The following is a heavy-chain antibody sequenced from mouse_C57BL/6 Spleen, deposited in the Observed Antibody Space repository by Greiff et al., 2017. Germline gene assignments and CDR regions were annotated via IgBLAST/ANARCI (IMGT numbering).Heavy chain of an antibody. J-gene: IGHJ3*01. V-gene: IGHV1-81*01. CDR1: GYTFTSYG. Sequence: VQLQQSGAELARPGASVKLSCKASGYTFTSYGLSWVKQRTGQGLEWIGEIYPRSGNPYYNEKFKGKATLTADKSSSTAYMELRSLTSEDSAVYFCARMEDGYGFAYWGQGTLVTVSA. D-gene: IGHD2-2*01. CDR3: ARMEDGYGFAY. CDR2: IYPRSGNP.